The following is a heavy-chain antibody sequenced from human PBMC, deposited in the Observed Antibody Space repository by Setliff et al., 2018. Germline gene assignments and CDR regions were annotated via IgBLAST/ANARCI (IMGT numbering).Heavy chain of an antibody. CDR2: IIPIFGTT. J-gene: IGHJ6*03. CDR1: GGTFSNYD. CDR3: ARERGDIVTTTSYYYYLDV. D-gene: IGHD5-12*01. Sequence: SVKVSCKVSGGTFSNYDISWVRQAPGQGLEWMGGIIPIFGTTNYAQRFQGRVTITTDESTSTAYMELSSLRSEDTAVYYCARERGDIVTTTSYYYYLDVWGKGTTVTSP. V-gene: IGHV1-69*05.